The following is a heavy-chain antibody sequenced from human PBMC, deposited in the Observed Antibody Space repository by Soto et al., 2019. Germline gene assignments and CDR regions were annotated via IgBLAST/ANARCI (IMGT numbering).Heavy chain of an antibody. Sequence: EVQLVESGGGLVKPGGSLRLSCAASGFTFSSYSMNWVRQAPGKGLEWVSSISSSSSYIYYADSVKGRFTISRDNAKNSLYLQMNCLRAEDTAVYYCARLKNDYGDCPDAFDIWGQGTMVTVSS. V-gene: IGHV3-21*01. CDR3: ARLKNDYGDCPDAFDI. J-gene: IGHJ3*02. CDR2: ISSSSSYI. D-gene: IGHD4-17*01. CDR1: GFTFSSYS.